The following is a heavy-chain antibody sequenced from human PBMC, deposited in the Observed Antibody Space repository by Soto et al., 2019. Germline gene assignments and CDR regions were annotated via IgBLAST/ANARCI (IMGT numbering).Heavy chain of an antibody. J-gene: IGHJ6*02. V-gene: IGHV3-23*01. Sequence: GGSLRLSCAASGFTFSSYAMSWVRQAPGKGLEWVSAISGSGGSAYYADSVKGRFTISRDNSKNTLYLQMNSLRAEDTAVYYCAKGVVVVAATVNLDVWGQGTTVTVTS. CDR3: AKGVVVVAATVNLDV. D-gene: IGHD2-15*01. CDR2: ISGSGGSA. CDR1: GFTFSSYA.